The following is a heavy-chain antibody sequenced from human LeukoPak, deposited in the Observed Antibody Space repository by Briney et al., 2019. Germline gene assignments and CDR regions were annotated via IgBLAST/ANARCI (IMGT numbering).Heavy chain of an antibody. J-gene: IGHJ1*01. CDR1: GGSISSYY. CDR3: ARDGISGSYYAEYFQH. D-gene: IGHD1-26*01. Sequence: SETLSLTCTVSGGSISSYYWSWIRQPPGKGLEWIGYIYYTGSTNYNPSLKSRVTISVDTSKNQFTLKLSSVTAADTAVYYCARDGISGSYYAEYFQHWGQGTLVTVSS. V-gene: IGHV4-59*01. CDR2: IYYTGST.